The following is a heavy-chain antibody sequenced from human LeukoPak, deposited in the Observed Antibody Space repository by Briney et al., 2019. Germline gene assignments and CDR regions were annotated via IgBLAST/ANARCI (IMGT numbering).Heavy chain of an antibody. CDR1: GCTFSSYA. J-gene: IGHJ6*02. CDR3: ARAYHYYDSSGYGYNYYYGMDV. CDR2: ISYDGSNK. Sequence: GRSLRLSCAASGCTFSSYAMHWVRQAPGKGLEWVAVISYDGSNKYYADSVRGRFTISRDNSKNTLYLQMNSLRAEDTAVYYCARAYHYYDSSGYGYNYYYGMDVWGQGTTVTVSS. D-gene: IGHD3-22*01. V-gene: IGHV3-30-3*01.